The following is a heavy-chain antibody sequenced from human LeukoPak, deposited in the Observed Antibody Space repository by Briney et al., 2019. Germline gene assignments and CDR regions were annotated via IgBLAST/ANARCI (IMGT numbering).Heavy chain of an antibody. D-gene: IGHD6-13*01. CDR3: AKGGSSWYVDI. V-gene: IGHV3-30*18. Sequence: GGSLRLSCAASGFTFSTYGMHWVRQAPGKGLEWVAVISYDGTNKYYADSVKGRFTISRDNSKNTLYLQINSLRAEDTAVYYCAKGGSSWYVDIWGQGTMVTVSS. CDR2: ISYDGTNK. J-gene: IGHJ3*02. CDR1: GFTFSTYG.